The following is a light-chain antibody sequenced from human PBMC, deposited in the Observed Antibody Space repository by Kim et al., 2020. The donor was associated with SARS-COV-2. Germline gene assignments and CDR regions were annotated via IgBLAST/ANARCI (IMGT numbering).Light chain of an antibody. CDR3: QQYNDWPFT. CDR1: QGLVTN. CDR2: SAS. J-gene: IGKJ4*01. Sequence: VSPGECGSLYCRASQGLVTNVAWYQQQPGQAPRLLIFSASKRATGIPARFSGSGSGTEFTLSITFVESEDFALYYCQQYNDWPFTFGGGTKVDIK. V-gene: IGKV3D-15*03.